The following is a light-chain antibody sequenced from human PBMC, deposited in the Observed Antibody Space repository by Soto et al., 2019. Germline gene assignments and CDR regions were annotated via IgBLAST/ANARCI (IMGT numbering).Light chain of an antibody. CDR2: DAS. V-gene: IGKV3D-20*01. J-gene: IGKJ5*01. CDR3: QQVAHSPIT. Sequence: EVVMTQSPATLSVSPGERATLSCRASESVSNYLAWYQQKPGLAPRLLIYDASIRATGIPDRFSGSGSGTDFTLTISRLEPEDFAVYYCQQVAHSPITFGQGTRLEIK. CDR1: ESVSNY.